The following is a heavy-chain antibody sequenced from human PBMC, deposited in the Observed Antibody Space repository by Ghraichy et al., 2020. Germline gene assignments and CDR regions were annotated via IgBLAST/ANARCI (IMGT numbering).Heavy chain of an antibody. J-gene: IGHJ6*02. CDR3: ARAPITALTSYCTNGVCPYYYYYGMDV. Sequence: SETLSLTCTVSGGSISSYYWSWIRQPPGKGLEWIGYIYYSGSTNYNPSLKSRVTISVDTSKNQFSLKLSSVTAADTAVYYCARAPITALTSYCTNGVCPYYYYYGMDVWGQGTTVTVSS. D-gene: IGHD2-8*01. CDR2: IYYSGST. V-gene: IGHV4-59*01. CDR1: GGSISSYY.